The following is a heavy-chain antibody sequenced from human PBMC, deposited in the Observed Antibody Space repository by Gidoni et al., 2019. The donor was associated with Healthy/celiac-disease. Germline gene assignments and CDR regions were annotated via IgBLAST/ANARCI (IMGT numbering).Heavy chain of an antibody. Sequence: CPASGFTFSSYWMSWVRQAPGKGLEWVANIKQDGSEKYYVDSVKGRFTISRDNAKNSLYLQMNSLRAEDTAVYYCARDWDYYYGSGVDYWGQGTLVTVSS. V-gene: IGHV3-7*01. J-gene: IGHJ4*02. CDR2: IKQDGSEK. D-gene: IGHD3-10*01. CDR1: GFTFSSYW. CDR3: ARDWDYYYGSGVDY.